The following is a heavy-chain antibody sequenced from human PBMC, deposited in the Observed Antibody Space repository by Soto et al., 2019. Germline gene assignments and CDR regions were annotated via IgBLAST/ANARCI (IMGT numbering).Heavy chain of an antibody. CDR2: IYYSGST. CDR1: GGSISSYY. J-gene: IGHJ6*04. D-gene: IGHD3-3*01. CDR3: ALYYVFWSGPNPIETYSGIYV. V-gene: IGHV4-59*01. Sequence: SETLSLTCTVSGGSISSYYWSWIRQPPGKGLEWIGYIYYSGSTNYNPSLKSRVTISVDTSKNQFSLKLSSVTAADTAVYYCALYYVFWSGPNPIETYSGIYVWGKANRITVSS.